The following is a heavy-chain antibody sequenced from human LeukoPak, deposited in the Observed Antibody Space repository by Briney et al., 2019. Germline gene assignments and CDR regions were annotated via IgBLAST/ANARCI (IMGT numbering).Heavy chain of an antibody. Sequence: GGSLRLSCAASGFTFSSYAMSWVRQAPGKGLEWVSAISGSGGSTYYADSVKGRFTISRDNSKNTLYLQMNSLRAEDTAVYYCAAGSRNQPYYFDYWGQGTLVTVPS. CDR3: AAGSRNQPYYFDY. CDR2: ISGSGGST. V-gene: IGHV3-23*01. CDR1: GFTFSSYA. J-gene: IGHJ4*02. D-gene: IGHD1-14*01.